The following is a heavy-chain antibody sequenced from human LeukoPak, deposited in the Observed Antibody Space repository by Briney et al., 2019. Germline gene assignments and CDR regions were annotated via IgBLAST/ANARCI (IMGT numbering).Heavy chain of an antibody. V-gene: IGHV3-30-3*01. Sequence: GGSLRLSCAASGFTFSSYAMHWVRQAPGKGLEWVAVISYDGSNKYYADSVKGRFTISRDNSKNTLYLQMNSLRAEDTAVHYCARGGVTIFGVVIISAFDIWGQGTMVTVSS. CDR2: ISYDGSNK. CDR3: ARGGVTIFGVVIISAFDI. CDR1: GFTFSSYA. J-gene: IGHJ3*02. D-gene: IGHD3-3*01.